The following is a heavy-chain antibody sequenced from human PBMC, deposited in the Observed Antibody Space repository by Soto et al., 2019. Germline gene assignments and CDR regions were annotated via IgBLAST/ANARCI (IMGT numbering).Heavy chain of an antibody. V-gene: IGHV2-5*02. CDR1: GFSLSTSGVG. J-gene: IGHJ4*02. Sequence: QITLKESGPTLVKPTQTLTLTCTFSGFSLSTSGVGVGWIRQPPGKALEWLALIYWDDDKRYSPSLKSSLTITKDTSKNQGVLTMTNMYPVDTATYYCAHSVILEVVTAISFDYWGQGTLVTVSS. CDR2: IYWDDDK. D-gene: IGHD2-21*02. CDR3: AHSVILEVVTAISFDY.